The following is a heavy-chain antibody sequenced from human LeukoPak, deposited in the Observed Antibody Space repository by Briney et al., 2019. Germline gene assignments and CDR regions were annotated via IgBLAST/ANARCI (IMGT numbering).Heavy chain of an antibody. CDR1: GFTFNYAW. CDR3: ASTYSSSWYRPPFDY. V-gene: IGHV3-9*01. Sequence: PGGSLRLSCATSGFTFNYAWMSWVCQAPGKGLEWVSGISWNSGSIGYADSVKGRFTISRDNAKNSLYLQMNSLRAEDTALYYCASTYSSSWYRPPFDYWGQGTLVTVSS. D-gene: IGHD6-13*01. J-gene: IGHJ4*02. CDR2: ISWNSGSI.